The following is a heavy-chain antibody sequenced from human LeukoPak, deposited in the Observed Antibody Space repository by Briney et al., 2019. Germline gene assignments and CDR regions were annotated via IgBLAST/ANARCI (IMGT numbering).Heavy chain of an antibody. Sequence: SETLSLTCTIPGGSISSYYWSWIRQPPGKGLEWIGYIYYSGSTNYNPSLKSRVTISIDTSKHQFSLRLSSVTAADTAVYYCARETHYYGMDVWGQGTTVTVSS. CDR3: ARETHYYGMDV. J-gene: IGHJ6*02. CDR2: IYYSGST. V-gene: IGHV4-59*01. CDR1: GGSISSYY.